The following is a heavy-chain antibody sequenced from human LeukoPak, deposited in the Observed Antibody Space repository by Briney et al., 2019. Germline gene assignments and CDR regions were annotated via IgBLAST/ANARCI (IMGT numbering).Heavy chain of an antibody. CDR3: ASALKRGSAGTLIDH. V-gene: IGHV1-8*01. D-gene: IGHD6-13*01. J-gene: IGHJ4*02. CDR2: MNPNSGNT. Sequence: ASVKVSCKASGYSFTSHDINWVRQATGQGLEWMGWMNPNSGNTGYAQKFQDRVTMTRNTSISTAYLELSSLGSEDTAMYYCASALKRGSAGTLIDHWGQGTLSPSPQ. CDR1: GYSFTSHD.